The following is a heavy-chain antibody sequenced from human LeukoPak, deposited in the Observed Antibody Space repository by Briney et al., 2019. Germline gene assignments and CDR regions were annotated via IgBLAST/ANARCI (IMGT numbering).Heavy chain of an antibody. V-gene: IGHV3-23*01. D-gene: IGHD2-15*01. CDR2: ISGSGGST. Sequence: GGSLRLSCAASGFTFSSYAMSWVRQAPGKGLEWVSAISGSGGSTYYADSVKGRFTISRDNSKNTLYLQMNSLRAEDTAVYYCARDTMVAAEYYYYYYYMDVWGKGTTVTVSS. J-gene: IGHJ6*03. CDR1: GFTFSSYA. CDR3: ARDTMVAAEYYYYYYYMDV.